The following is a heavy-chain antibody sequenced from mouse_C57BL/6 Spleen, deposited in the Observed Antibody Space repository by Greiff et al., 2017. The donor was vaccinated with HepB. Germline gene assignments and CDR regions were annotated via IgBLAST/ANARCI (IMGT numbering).Heavy chain of an antibody. CDR2: IYPRSGNT. V-gene: IGHV1-81*01. D-gene: IGHD1-1*01. CDR1: GYTFTSYG. CDR3: ARRMDYYGSSLYFDY. J-gene: IGHJ2*01. Sequence: QVQLKQSGAELARPGASVKLSCKASGYTFTSYGISWVKQRTGQGLEWIGEIYPRSGNTYYNEKFKGKATLTADKSSSTAYMELRSLTSEDSAVYFCARRMDYYGSSLYFDYWGQGTTLTVSS.